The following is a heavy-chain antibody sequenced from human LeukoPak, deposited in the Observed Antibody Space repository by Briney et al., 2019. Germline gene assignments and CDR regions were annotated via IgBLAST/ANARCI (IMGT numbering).Heavy chain of an antibody. CDR3: ARHYDHSRSGYYYYMDV. Sequence: GESLKISCKASGYSFTNYWIGWVRQMPGKGLEWMGITYPGDSDTRYNPSFQGQVTISADKSINTAYLQWSSLKASDTAMYFCARHYDHSRSGYYYYMDVWGKGTTVTVSS. J-gene: IGHJ6*03. D-gene: IGHD2-15*01. CDR1: GYSFTNYW. V-gene: IGHV5-51*01. CDR2: TYPGDSDT.